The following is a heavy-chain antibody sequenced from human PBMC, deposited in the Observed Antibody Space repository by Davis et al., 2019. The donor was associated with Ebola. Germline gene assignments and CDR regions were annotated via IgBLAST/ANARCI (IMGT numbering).Heavy chain of an antibody. V-gene: IGHV3-33*01. Sequence: GESLKISCAASGFTFSSYGMHWVRQAPGKGLEWVAVIWYDGSNKYYADSVKGRFTISRDNSKNTLYLQMNSLRAEDTAVYYCARGYSSGPIAYYYYGMDVWGKGTTVTVSS. D-gene: IGHD6-19*01. CDR1: GFTFSSYG. CDR3: ARGYSSGPIAYYYYGMDV. J-gene: IGHJ6*04. CDR2: IWYDGSNK.